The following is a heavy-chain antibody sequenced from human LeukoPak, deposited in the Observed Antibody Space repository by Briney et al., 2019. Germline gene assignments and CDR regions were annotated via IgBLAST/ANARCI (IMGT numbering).Heavy chain of an antibody. CDR2: INHSGST. CDR3: ATLGEYYDTSGYYYN. CDR1: GGSFSGFY. V-gene: IGHV4-34*01. D-gene: IGHD3-22*01. J-gene: IGHJ4*02. Sequence: SETLSLTCAVYGGSFSGFYWSWIRQPPGKGLEWIGEINHSGSTYYNPSLKSRVTISVDTSKKQFSLKVTSVTAADTAVYYCATLGEYYDTSGYYYNWGQGTLVTVSS.